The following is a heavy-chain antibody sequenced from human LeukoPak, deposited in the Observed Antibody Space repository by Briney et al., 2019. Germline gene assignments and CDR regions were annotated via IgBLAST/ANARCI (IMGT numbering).Heavy chain of an antibody. CDR1: GGSISSYY. CDR3: ARTGGGGASHRQFDY. J-gene: IGHJ4*02. V-gene: IGHV4-59*01. CDR2: IYYSGST. Sequence: TSETLSLTCTVSGGSISSYYWSWIRQPPGKGLEWIGYIYYSGSTNYNPSLKSRVTISVGTSKNQFSLKLSSVTAADTAVYYCARTGGGGASHRQFDYWGQGTLVTVSS. D-gene: IGHD3-16*01.